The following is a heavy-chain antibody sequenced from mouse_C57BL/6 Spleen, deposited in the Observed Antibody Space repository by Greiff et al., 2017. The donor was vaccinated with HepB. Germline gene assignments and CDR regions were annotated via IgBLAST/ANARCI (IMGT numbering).Heavy chain of an antibody. CDR2: IDPETGGT. CDR3: TRRATTVGGYFDV. CDR1: GYTFTDYE. Sequence: QVQLQQSGAELVRPGASVTLSCKASGYTFTDYEMHWVKQTPVHGLEWIGAIDPETGGTAYNQKFKGKAILTADKSSSTAYMELRSLTSEDSAVYYCTRRATTVGGYFDVWGTGTTVTVSS. D-gene: IGHD1-1*01. V-gene: IGHV1-15*01. J-gene: IGHJ1*03.